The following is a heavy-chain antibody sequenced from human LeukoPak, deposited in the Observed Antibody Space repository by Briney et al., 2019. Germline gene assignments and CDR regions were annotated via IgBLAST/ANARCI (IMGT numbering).Heavy chain of an antibody. Sequence: ASVKVSCKASGYTFTGYYMHWVRQAPGQGLEWMGWINPNSGGTNYARKFQGRVTMTRDTSISTAYMELSRLRSDDTAVYYCARGPSIAARRWFDPWGQGTLVTVSS. CDR1: GYTFTGYY. V-gene: IGHV1-2*02. CDR2: INPNSGGT. CDR3: ARGPSIAARRWFDP. D-gene: IGHD6-6*01. J-gene: IGHJ5*02.